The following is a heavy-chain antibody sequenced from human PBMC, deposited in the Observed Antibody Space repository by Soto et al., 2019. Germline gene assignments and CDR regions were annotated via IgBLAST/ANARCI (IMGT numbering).Heavy chain of an antibody. V-gene: IGHV4-4*02. Sequence: SETLSLTCAVSGVSISSGNWWTWVRQSPQRGLEYIGEIFHDGTANYYPSFERRVAISVDTSKNQFSLKLTSVTAADTAIYFCARLVYDTRLNYMYFDFWGQCTLVTVSS. CDR2: IFHDGTA. J-gene: IGHJ4*02. CDR3: ARLVYDTRLNYMYFDF. D-gene: IGHD3-10*01. CDR1: GVSISSGNW.